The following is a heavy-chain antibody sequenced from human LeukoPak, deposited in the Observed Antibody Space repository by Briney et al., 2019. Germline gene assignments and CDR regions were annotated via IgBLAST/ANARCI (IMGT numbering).Heavy chain of an antibody. CDR2: IYYSGST. V-gene: IGHV4-59*07. Sequence: SDTLSLTCTVSGASISSYYWSWIRQPPGKGLEWIGYIYYSGSTKYNPSLKSRVTISVDTSKNQFSLNVSSVTAEDTAVYYCASGPYPAAGTDHQFDYWGQGTLVTVSS. D-gene: IGHD6-13*01. CDR3: ASGPYPAAGTDHQFDY. J-gene: IGHJ4*02. CDR1: GASISSYY.